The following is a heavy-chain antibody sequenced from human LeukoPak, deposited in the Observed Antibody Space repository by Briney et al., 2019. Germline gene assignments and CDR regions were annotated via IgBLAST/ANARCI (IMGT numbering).Heavy chain of an antibody. Sequence: SGTLSLTCTVSGDSINSLDLWSWVRQPPGKGLEWIGEMYLSGTTHSNPSVKSRVTISIDKSKNQFFLNLSSVTAADTAVYYCAGLVGRYSSGLYYYYFDYWGQGTLVTVSP. CDR3: AGLVGRYSSGLYYYYFDY. V-gene: IGHV4-4*02. J-gene: IGHJ4*02. CDR2: MYLSGTT. CDR1: GDSINSLDL. D-gene: IGHD3-22*01.